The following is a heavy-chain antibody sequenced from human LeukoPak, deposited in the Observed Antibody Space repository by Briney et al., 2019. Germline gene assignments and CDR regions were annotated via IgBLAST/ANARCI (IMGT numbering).Heavy chain of an antibody. Sequence: PGGSLRLSCAASGFTVSSNYMSWVRQAPGKGLEWVSVIYSGGSTYYADSVKGRFTISRDNSKNTLYLQMNSLRAEDTAVYYCATTYYDFWSGYYTLDLWGQGTLVTVSS. J-gene: IGHJ5*02. V-gene: IGHV3-53*01. D-gene: IGHD3-3*01. CDR2: IYSGGST. CDR3: ATTYYDFWSGYYTLDL. CDR1: GFTVSSNY.